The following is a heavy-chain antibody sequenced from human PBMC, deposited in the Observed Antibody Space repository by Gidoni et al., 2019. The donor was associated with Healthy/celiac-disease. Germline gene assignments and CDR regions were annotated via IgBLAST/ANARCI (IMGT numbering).Heavy chain of an antibody. J-gene: IGHJ5*02. CDR1: GGTFSSYA. CDR3: AREANIAASPGAFDP. D-gene: IGHD6-6*01. Sequence: QVQLVQSGAEVKKPGSSVKVSCKASGGTFSSYALSWVRQAPGQGLEWMGGIIPIFGTANYAQQFQGRVTLTADESTRTAYMALSSLRSEDTAVYYCAREANIAASPGAFDPWGQGTLVTVSS. V-gene: IGHV1-69*12. CDR2: IIPIFGTA.